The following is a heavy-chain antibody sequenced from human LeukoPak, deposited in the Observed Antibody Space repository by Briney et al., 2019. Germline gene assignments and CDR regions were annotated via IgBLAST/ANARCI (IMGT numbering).Heavy chain of an antibody. J-gene: IGHJ4*02. CDR1: GFTFSSYA. D-gene: IGHD6-19*01. CDR2: ISYDGSNK. V-gene: IGHV3-30*01. CDR3: ARELAGHYFDY. Sequence: PGSSLRLSCAPSGFTFSSYAMHWVRQAPRNRLEWVAVISYDGSNKYYADSVKGRFTISRDNSKNTLYLQMNSLRAEDTAVYYCARELAGHYFDYWGPGTLVTVSS.